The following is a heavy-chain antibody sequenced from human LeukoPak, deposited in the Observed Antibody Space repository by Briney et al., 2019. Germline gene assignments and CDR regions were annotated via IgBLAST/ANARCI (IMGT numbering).Heavy chain of an antibody. D-gene: IGHD2-15*01. CDR1: GGSFSGYY. J-gene: IGHJ4*02. CDR3: ARRSGKYHRFDY. Sequence: SETLSLTCAVYGGSFSGYYWSWIRQPPGKGLEWIGEINHSGSTNYNPSLKSRVTISVDTPKNQFSLKLSSVTAADTAVYYCARRSGKYHRFDYWGQGTLVTVSS. V-gene: IGHV4-34*01. CDR2: INHSGST.